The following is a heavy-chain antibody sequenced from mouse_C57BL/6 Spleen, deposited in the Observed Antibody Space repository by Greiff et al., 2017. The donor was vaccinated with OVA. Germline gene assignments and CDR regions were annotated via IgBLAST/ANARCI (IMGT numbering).Heavy chain of an antibody. D-gene: IGHD2-3*01. J-gene: IGHJ3*01. CDR3: AREGDGYYEGFAY. V-gene: IGHV3-6*01. CDR1: GYSITSGYY. CDR2: ISYDGSN. Sequence: EVQLVESGPGLVKPSQSLSLTCSVTGYSITSGYYWNWIRQFPGNKLEWMGYISYDGSNNYNPTLKNRISITRDTSKNQLFLKLNSVTTEDTATYYCAREGDGYYEGFAYWGQGTLVTVSA.